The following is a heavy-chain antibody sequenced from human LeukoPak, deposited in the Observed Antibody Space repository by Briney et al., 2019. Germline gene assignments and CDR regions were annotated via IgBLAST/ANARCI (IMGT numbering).Heavy chain of an antibody. J-gene: IGHJ4*02. V-gene: IGHV3-7*01. Sequence: GGSLRLSCAASGFTFSSYWMGWVRQAPGKRLEWVANMNIDGSEKYYADSAKGRFTISRDNARNSVYLQLNSLRVEDTAVYYCARDPVEWELLLDYWGQGTLVTVSS. CDR1: GFTFSSYW. CDR3: ARDPVEWELLLDY. D-gene: IGHD1-26*01. CDR2: MNIDGSEK.